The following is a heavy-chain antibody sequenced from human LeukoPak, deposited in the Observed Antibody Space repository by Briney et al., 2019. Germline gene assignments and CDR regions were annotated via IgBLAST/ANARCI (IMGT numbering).Heavy chain of an antibody. CDR2: ISSSGSTI. V-gene: IGHV3-48*03. J-gene: IGHJ6*02. CDR1: GFTFSSYE. CDR3: ARDSGLGIAAAVPYYYYYYGMDV. D-gene: IGHD6-13*01. Sequence: HAGGSLRLSCAASGFTFSSYEMNWVRQAPGKGLEWVSYISSSGSTIYYADSVKGRFTISRDNAKNSLYLQMNSLRAEDTAVYYCARDSGLGIAAAVPYYYYYYGMDVWGQGTTVTASS.